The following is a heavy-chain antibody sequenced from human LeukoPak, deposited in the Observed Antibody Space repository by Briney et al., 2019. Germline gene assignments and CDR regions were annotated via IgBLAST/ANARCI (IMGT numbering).Heavy chain of an antibody. V-gene: IGHV1-18*01. J-gene: IGHJ6*03. CDR3: ARVTQWFRDYYMDV. D-gene: IGHD3-22*01. Sequence: ASVKVSCKASGYTFTSYGTSWVRQAPGQGLEWMGWISAYNGNTNYAQKLQGRVTMATDTSTSTAYMELRSLRSDDTAMYYCARVTQWFRDYYMDVWGKGTTVTVSS. CDR2: ISAYNGNT. CDR1: GYTFTSYG.